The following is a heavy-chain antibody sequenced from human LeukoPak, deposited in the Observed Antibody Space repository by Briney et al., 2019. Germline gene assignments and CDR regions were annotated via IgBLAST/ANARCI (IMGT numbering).Heavy chain of an antibody. J-gene: IGHJ4*02. CDR1: GFAFSSYS. CDR2: ISSSSSYI. D-gene: IGHD4-17*01. CDR3: ARDIIRFAPTVTSPGEAY. Sequence: GGSLRLSCAASGFAFSSYSMSWVRQAPGKGLEWVSSISSSSSYIYYADSVKGRFTISRDNAKNSLYLQMNSLRAEDTAVYYCARDIIRFAPTVTSPGEAYWGQGTLVTVSS. V-gene: IGHV3-21*01.